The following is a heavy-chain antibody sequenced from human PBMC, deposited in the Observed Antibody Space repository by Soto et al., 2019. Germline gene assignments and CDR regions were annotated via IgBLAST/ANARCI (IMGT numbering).Heavy chain of an antibody. J-gene: IGHJ6*02. Sequence: QVHLQQWGAGLLKPSGTLSLTCTVSGGSFTEAYWTWVRQSPGRGLEWIGEVFHAGNTNYNPSLKSRVTLSLDTAKNQFSLRLTSVTAADSAVYYCARAPRELLAEGPLFLYYYYGFDVWSQGTTVIVSS. CDR2: VFHAGNT. CDR3: ARAPRELLAEGPLFLYYYYGFDV. CDR1: GGSFTEAY. D-gene: IGHD1-7*01. V-gene: IGHV4-34*12.